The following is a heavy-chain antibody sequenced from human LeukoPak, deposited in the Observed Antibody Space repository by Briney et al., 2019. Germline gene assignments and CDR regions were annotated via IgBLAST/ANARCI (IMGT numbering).Heavy chain of an antibody. V-gene: IGHV4-4*02. CDR2: IYHNGTT. CDR3: ARVDSSGYYYFDY. Sequence: SETLSLTCAVSGGSISNSNWWSWVRQAPGKGLVWIAQIYHNGTTNYNPSLKSRVTISVDKSKNQFSLKVTSVTAADTAVYYCARVDSSGYYYFDYWGQGILVTVSS. D-gene: IGHD3-22*01. CDR1: GGSISNSNW. J-gene: IGHJ4*02.